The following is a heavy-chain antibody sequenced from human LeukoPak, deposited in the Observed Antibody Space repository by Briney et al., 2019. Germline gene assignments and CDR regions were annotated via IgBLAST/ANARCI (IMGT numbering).Heavy chain of an antibody. D-gene: IGHD2-15*01. CDR1: GFTFSSYG. V-gene: IGHV3-30*02. CDR3: AXXPAFYXSGGSCPLXXFDY. J-gene: IGHJ4*02. CDR2: IRYDGSNK. Sequence: GGSLXXSCAASGFTFSSYGMHWVRQAPGKGLEWVAFIRYDGSNKYYADSVKGRFTISRDNSKNTLYLQMNSLRAEDTAVYYXAXXPAFYXSGGSCPLXXFDYWGQGTLVTVSS.